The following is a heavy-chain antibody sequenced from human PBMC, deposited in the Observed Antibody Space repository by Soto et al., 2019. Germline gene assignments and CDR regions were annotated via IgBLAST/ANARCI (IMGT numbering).Heavy chain of an antibody. CDR3: AXXPIVVVPAARGSWFDP. CDR2: IYYSGST. J-gene: IGHJ5*02. V-gene: IGHV4-39*01. D-gene: IGHD2-2*01. Sequence: SIYYSGSTYYNPSLKSRGTISVDTSKNQFSLKLXSVTAADTAVYYXAXXPIVVVPAARGSWFDPWGQGTLVTFSA.